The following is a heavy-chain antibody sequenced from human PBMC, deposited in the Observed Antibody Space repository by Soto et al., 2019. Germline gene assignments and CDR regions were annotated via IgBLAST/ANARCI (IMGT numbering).Heavy chain of an antibody. CDR2: ISYDGSNK. CDR1: GFTFSSYG. D-gene: IGHD3-22*01. J-gene: IGHJ4*02. V-gene: IGHV3-30*18. Sequence: GGSLRLSCAASGFTFSSYGMHWVRQAPGKGLEWGAVISYDGSNKYYADSVKGRFTISRDNSKNTLYLQMNSLRAEDTAVYYCVKDGRDSSGSLQYYFDYWGQGTLVTVSS. CDR3: VKDGRDSSGSLQYYFDY.